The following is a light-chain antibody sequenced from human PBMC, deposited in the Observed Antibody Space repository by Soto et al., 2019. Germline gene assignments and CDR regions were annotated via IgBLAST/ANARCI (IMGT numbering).Light chain of an antibody. Sequence: EIVLTQSPGTLSLSPGERATLSCRASQSVSSSYLAWYQQKPGQAPRLLIYDASNRASGIPDRFTGSGSGTDFNLTISTLEPEDFAVYYCQQRQYWPPITFGQGTRLEIK. CDR1: QSVSSSY. CDR3: QQRQYWPPIT. V-gene: IGKV3D-20*02. J-gene: IGKJ5*01. CDR2: DAS.